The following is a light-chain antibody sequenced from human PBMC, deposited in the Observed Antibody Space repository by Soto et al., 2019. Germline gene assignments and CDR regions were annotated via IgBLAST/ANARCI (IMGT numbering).Light chain of an antibody. CDR1: QSVTNNC. CDR3: QQYGSSPGT. CDR2: GAF. J-gene: IGKJ1*01. V-gene: IGKV3-20*01. Sequence: EIVLTQSPGTLSLSPGEGATLSCRASQSVTNNCLAWFQQKPGQAPRLLIYGAFGRATGIPDRFSGSGSGTDFTLTISRLAPDDFAMYYCQQYGSSPGTFGQGTKVEVK.